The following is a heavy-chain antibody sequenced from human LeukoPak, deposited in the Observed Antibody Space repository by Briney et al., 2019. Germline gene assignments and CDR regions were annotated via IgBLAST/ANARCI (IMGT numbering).Heavy chain of an antibody. D-gene: IGHD3-10*01. V-gene: IGHV5-51*01. CDR2: IYPGDSDT. Sequence: GESLKISCKGSGYGFTSYWIGWVRQMPGKGLEWMGIIYPGDSDTRYSPSFQGQVTISADKSISTAYLQWSSLKASDTAIYYCARPRFYGSGSSPFDYWGQGTLVTVSS. CDR1: GYGFTSYW. CDR3: ARPRFYGSGSSPFDY. J-gene: IGHJ4*02.